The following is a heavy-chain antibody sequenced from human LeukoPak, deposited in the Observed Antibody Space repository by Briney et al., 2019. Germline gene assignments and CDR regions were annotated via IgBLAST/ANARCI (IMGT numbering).Heavy chain of an antibody. CDR2: IYHSGST. V-gene: IGHV4-38-2*02. D-gene: IGHD3-22*01. CDR3: ARVGPGGDSSGYYVRYYYYYMDV. CDR1: GYSISSGYY. Sequence: SETLSLTCTVSGYSISSGYYWGWIRQPPGKGLEWIGSIYHSGSTYYNPSLKSRVTISVDTSKNQFSLKLSSVTAADTAVYYCARVGPGGDSSGYYVRYYYYYMDVWGKGTTVTVSS. J-gene: IGHJ6*03.